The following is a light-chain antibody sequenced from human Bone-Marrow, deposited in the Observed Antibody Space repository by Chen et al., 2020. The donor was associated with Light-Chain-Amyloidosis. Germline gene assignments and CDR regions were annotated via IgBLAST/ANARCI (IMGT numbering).Light chain of an antibody. Sequence: DIQMTQSPSSLSASVGDRVTITCRASQDSRNYLAWFQQKPGKAPKPLIYAASNLQSGVPSKFSGSGSGTDFTLTISSLQPEDFATYYCLQYNTYPRTFGPGTKVDLK. CDR1: QDSRNY. J-gene: IGKJ3*01. CDR2: AAS. V-gene: IGKV1-16*02. CDR3: LQYNTYPRT.